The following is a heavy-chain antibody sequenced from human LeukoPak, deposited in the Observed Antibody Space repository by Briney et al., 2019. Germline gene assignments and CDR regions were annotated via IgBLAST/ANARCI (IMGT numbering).Heavy chain of an antibody. D-gene: IGHD3-22*01. CDR1: GGSISDSY. V-gene: IGHV4-59*12. CDR2: ISYSGST. Sequence: SETLSLTCTVSGGSISDSYWSWIRQPPGKGLEWIGYISYSGSTNYNPSLKSRVTISVDTSKNQFSLKLSSVTAADTAVYYCARVFRKYLRTYYYDSSGISPGAFDIWGQGTMVTVSS. J-gene: IGHJ3*02. CDR3: ARVFRKYLRTYYYDSSGISPGAFDI.